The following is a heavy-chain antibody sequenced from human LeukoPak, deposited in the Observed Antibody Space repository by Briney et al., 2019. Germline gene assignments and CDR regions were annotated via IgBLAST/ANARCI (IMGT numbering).Heavy chain of an antibody. J-gene: IGHJ6*02. Sequence: GGSLRLSCAASGFTFSSYAMSWVRQAPGKGLEWVSAISGSGANTFYTDSVKGRFTISRDNSKNTLYLQMDNLRAGDTALYYCAKEGGAGYGYGMDVWGQGTTVTVSS. V-gene: IGHV3-23*01. D-gene: IGHD3-9*01. CDR3: AKEGGAGYGYGMDV. CDR1: GFTFSSYA. CDR2: ISGSGANT.